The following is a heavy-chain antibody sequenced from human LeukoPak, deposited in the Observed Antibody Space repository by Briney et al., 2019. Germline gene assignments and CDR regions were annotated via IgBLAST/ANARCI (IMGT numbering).Heavy chain of an antibody. J-gene: IGHJ5*02. D-gene: IGHD6-25*01. CDR3: ARQRLPRLEVDP. CDR2: VFTSGSTNWST. CDR1: GGSISNYY. Sequence: PSETLSLTCTVSGGSISNYYWTWIRQPAGKGLEWIGRVFTSGSTNWSTNYNPSLKSRVTISVDTSKNQFSLRLTSVTAADTAVYYCARQRLPRLEVDPWGQGTLVTVSS. V-gene: IGHV4-4*07.